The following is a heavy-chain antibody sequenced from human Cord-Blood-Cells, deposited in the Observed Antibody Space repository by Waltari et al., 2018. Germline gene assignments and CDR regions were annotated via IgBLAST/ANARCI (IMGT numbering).Heavy chain of an antibody. Sequence: QLQLQESGPGLVKPSETLSLPCTVPGGSISSSSYYWGWIHQPPGTGPEWIGSIYYSGSTYYNPSLKSRVTISVDTSKNQFSLKLSSVTAADTAVYYCARHGGKAYYDFWSGYYYFDYWGQGTLVTVSS. D-gene: IGHD3-3*01. J-gene: IGHJ4*02. CDR1: GGSISSSSYY. V-gene: IGHV4-39*01. CDR3: ARHGGKAYYDFWSGYYYFDY. CDR2: IYYSGST.